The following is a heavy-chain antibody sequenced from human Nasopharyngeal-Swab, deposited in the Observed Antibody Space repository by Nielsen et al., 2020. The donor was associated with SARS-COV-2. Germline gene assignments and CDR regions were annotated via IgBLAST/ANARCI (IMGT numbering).Heavy chain of an antibody. CDR3: ARDPRGLWDSYGMDV. V-gene: IGHV3-30*04. CDR2: ISYDGSNK. Sequence: WIRQLPGKGLEWVAVISYDGSNKYYADSVKGRFTISRDNSKNTLYLQMNSLRAEDTAVYYCARDPRGLWDSYGMDVWGQGTTVTVSS. J-gene: IGHJ6*02. D-gene: IGHD1-26*01.